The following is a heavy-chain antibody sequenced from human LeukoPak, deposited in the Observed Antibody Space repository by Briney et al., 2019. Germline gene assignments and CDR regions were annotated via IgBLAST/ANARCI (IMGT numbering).Heavy chain of an antibody. CDR1: GFTVSSNY. CDR2: IYSGGNT. V-gene: IGHV3-53*05. Sequence: PGGSLRLSCAASGFTVSSNYLSWVRQAPGKGLECVSVIYSGGNTYYADSVKGRFTISRDNSKNTLYLQMNSLRAEDTAVYYCASDRRGYSSSWALDYWGQGTLGTVSS. J-gene: IGHJ4*02. D-gene: IGHD6-13*01. CDR3: ASDRRGYSSSWALDY.